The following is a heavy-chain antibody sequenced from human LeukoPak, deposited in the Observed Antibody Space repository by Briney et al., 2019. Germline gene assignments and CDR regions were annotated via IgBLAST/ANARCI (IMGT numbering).Heavy chain of an antibody. CDR3: ATYRQIQVPFEF. CDR2: IYSDNT. CDR1: GFTVSSNS. V-gene: IGHV3-53*01. Sequence: PGGSLRLSCTVSGFTVSSNSMSWVRQAPGKGLEWVSFIYSDNTHYSDSVKGRFTISRDNSKNTLSLQMDSLRAEDTATYYCATYRQIQVPFEFWGQGTLVTVSS. D-gene: IGHD5-18*01. J-gene: IGHJ4*02.